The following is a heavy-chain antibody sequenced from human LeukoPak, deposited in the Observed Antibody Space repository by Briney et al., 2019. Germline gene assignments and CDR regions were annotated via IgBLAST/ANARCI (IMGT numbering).Heavy chain of an antibody. Sequence: GGSLRLSCTASGFTFGDYAMSWVRQAPGKGLEWVGFIRSKAYGGTTEYAASVKGRFTISRDDSKSIAYLQMNSLKTEDTAVYYCTRDGPTYYDFWSGYPFFDYWGQGTLVTVSS. V-gene: IGHV3-49*04. J-gene: IGHJ4*02. CDR2: IRSKAYGGTT. CDR1: GFTFGDYA. CDR3: TRDGPTYYDFWSGYPFFDY. D-gene: IGHD3-3*01.